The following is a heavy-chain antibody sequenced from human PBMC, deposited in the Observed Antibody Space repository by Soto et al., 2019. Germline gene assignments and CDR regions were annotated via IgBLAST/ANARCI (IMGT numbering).Heavy chain of an antibody. CDR3: AKGGNQLLFSFDY. J-gene: IGHJ4*02. CDR2: ISGRGAST. V-gene: IGHV3-23*01. D-gene: IGHD2-2*01. Sequence: EVHLLESGGGLVQPGGSLRLSCAASRFTFSSYAMSWVRQAAGKGLEWVSGISGRGASTYYADSVKGRFTISRDNSKDTLYLQMNSLRAEDTAVDYCAKGGNQLLFSFDYWGQGTLVTVSS. CDR1: RFTFSSYA.